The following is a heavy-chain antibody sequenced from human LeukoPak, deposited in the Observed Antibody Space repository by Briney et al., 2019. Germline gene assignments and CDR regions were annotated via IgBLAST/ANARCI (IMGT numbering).Heavy chain of an antibody. Sequence: SETLSLTCAVYGGSFSGYYWSWIRQPPGKGLEWIGEINHSGSTNYNPSLKSRVTISVDTSKNQFSLKLSSVTAADTAVYYCARGVLEMARVASFDYWGQGTLVTVSS. CDR3: ARGVLEMARVASFDY. V-gene: IGHV4-34*01. D-gene: IGHD5-24*01. CDR2: INHSGST. CDR1: GGSFSGYY. J-gene: IGHJ4*02.